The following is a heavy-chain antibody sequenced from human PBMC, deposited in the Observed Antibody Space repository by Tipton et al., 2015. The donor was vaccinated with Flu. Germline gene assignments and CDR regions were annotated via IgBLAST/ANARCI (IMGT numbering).Heavy chain of an antibody. Sequence: TLSLTCIVSGDSIRSDYFWGWIRQPPGKGLEWIGQISRGGSTYYNSSLQSRATISVDSSRNRFSLKVKSVTATDMAVYYCARRDYSNYVSDPKSWFDPWGQGTLVAVSS. CDR3: ARRDYSNYVSDPKSWFDP. V-gene: IGHV4-38-2*02. D-gene: IGHD4-11*01. CDR1: GDSIRSDYF. J-gene: IGHJ5*02. CDR2: ISRGGST.